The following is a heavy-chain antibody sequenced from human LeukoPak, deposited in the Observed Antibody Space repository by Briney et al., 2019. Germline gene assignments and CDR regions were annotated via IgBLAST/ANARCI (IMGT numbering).Heavy chain of an antibody. CDR3: ARTTVTPKHFDY. V-gene: IGHV4-30-4*01. CDR2: IYYSGST. CDR1: GGSISSGDYY. Sequence: PSETLSLTCTVSGGSISSGDYYWSWIRQPPGKGVEWIGYIYYSGSTYYNPSRKSRVTISVDTSKNQFSLKLSSVTAADTAVYYCARTTVTPKHFDYWGQGTLVTVSS. D-gene: IGHD4-17*01. J-gene: IGHJ4*02.